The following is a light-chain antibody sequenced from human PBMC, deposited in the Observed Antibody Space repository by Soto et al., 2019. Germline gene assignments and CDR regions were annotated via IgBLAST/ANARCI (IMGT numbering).Light chain of an antibody. Sequence: DIVMTPSPDSLPVSLGERATINCKSSQSLLSSSDNNNYFAWYQQRPGQPPKLLISWASHRESGVPDRFSGSGSGADFTLTISNLQAEDVAVYYCQQYYSAPLTFGGGTKVEIK. V-gene: IGKV4-1*01. J-gene: IGKJ4*01. CDR1: QSLLSSSDNNNY. CDR2: WAS. CDR3: QQYYSAPLT.